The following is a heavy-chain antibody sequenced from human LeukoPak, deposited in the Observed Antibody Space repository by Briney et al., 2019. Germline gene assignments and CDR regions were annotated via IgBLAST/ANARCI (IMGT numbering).Heavy chain of an antibody. CDR2: INTNSGGT. V-gene: IGHV1-2*02. CDR1: GYTFTGYY. Sequence: EASVKVSCKASGYTFTGYYMHWVRQAPGQGLEWMGWINTNSGGTNYAQKFQGRVTMTRDTSISTAYMELSRLRSDDTAVYYCARGGVYYDSSGYYQGLGYWGQGTLVTVSS. D-gene: IGHD3-22*01. CDR3: ARGGVYYDSSGYYQGLGY. J-gene: IGHJ4*02.